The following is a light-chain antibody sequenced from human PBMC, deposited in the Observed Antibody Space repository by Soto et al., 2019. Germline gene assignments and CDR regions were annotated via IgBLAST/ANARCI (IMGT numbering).Light chain of an antibody. CDR1: SSDVGGYNF. V-gene: IGLV2-8*01. CDR3: NSYAGSNIYV. CDR2: EVN. J-gene: IGLJ1*01. Sequence: QSALTQPPSASGSPGQSVTISCTGTSSDVGGYNFVSWYQHHPGKAPKLIIYEVNKRRSGVPNRFSGSKSGNTASLTVSGLQAEDEADYYCNSYAGSNIYVFGTGTKLTVL.